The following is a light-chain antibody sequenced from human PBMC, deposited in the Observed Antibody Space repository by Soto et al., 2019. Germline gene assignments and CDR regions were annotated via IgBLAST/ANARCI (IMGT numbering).Light chain of an antibody. CDR1: SNDVGGYNY. J-gene: IGLJ1*01. CDR2: EVS. CDR3: SSYTSSSTYV. V-gene: IGLV2-14*01. Sequence: QSVLTQPASVSGSPGQSITISCTGTSNDVGGYNYVSWYQQHPGKAPKLMIYEVSNWPSGVSGRFSGSKSGNTASLTISGLQAEDEADYYCSSYTSSSTYVFGTGTQLTVL.